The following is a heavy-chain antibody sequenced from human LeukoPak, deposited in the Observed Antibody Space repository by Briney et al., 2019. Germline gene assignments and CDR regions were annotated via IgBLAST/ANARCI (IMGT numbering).Heavy chain of an antibody. D-gene: IGHD2-2*01. V-gene: IGHV1-18*01. CDR3: ARGGYCSSTSCTNDAFDI. CDR2: ISAYNGNT. J-gene: IGHJ3*02. CDR1: GGTFSSYA. Sequence: ASVKVSCKASGGTFSSYAISWVRQAPGQGLEWMGWISAYNGNTNYAQKLQGRVTMTTDTSTSTAYMELRSLRSDDTAVYYCARGGYCSSTSCTNDAFDIWGQGTMVTVSS.